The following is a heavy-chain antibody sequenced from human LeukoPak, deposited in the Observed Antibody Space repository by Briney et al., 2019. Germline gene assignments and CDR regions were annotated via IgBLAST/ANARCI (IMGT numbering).Heavy chain of an antibody. Sequence: SVKVSCKASGGTFSSYAVSWVRQAPGQGLEWMGRIIPILGIANYAQKFQGRVTITADKSTSTAYMELSSLRSEDTAVYYCTRDLRRIVVVVAATPGLWFDPWGQGTLVTVSS. V-gene: IGHV1-69*04. CDR3: TRDLRRIVVVVAATPGLWFDP. CDR1: GGTFSSYA. J-gene: IGHJ5*02. CDR2: IIPILGIA. D-gene: IGHD2-15*01.